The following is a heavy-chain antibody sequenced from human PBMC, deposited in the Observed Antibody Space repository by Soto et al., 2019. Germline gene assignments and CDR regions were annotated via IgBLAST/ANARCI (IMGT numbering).Heavy chain of an antibody. CDR2: INHSGST. Sequence: SETLSLTCAVYGGSFSGYYWSWIRQPPGKGLEWIGEINHSGSTNYNPSPKSRVTISVDTSKNQFSLKLSSVTAADTAVYYCARGEYYDFWSGFHYYYYGMDVWGQGTTVTVSS. CDR3: ARGEYYDFWSGFHYYYYGMDV. D-gene: IGHD3-3*01. V-gene: IGHV4-34*01. CDR1: GGSFSGYY. J-gene: IGHJ6*02.